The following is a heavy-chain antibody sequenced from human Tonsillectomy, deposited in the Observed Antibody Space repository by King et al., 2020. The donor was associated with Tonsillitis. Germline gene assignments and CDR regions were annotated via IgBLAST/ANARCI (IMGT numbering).Heavy chain of an antibody. CDR2: IYTSGST. Sequence: VQLQESGPGLVKPSQTLSLTCTVSGGSISSGSYYWSWIRQPAGKGLEWIGRIYTSGSTNYNPSPKSRVTLSVDTSKNQFSLKLSSVTAADTAVYYCARGGLDFWSGYQNFDYWGQGTLVTVSS. CDR3: ARGGLDFWSGYQNFDY. D-gene: IGHD3-3*01. J-gene: IGHJ4*02. V-gene: IGHV4-61*02. CDR1: GGSISSGSYY.